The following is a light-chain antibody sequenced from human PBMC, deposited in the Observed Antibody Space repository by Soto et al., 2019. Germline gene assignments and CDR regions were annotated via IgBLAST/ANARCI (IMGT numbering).Light chain of an antibody. V-gene: IGKV3-20*01. CDR2: GAS. CDR1: QSVTSNY. CDR3: QHYVTSLTT. Sequence: EIVLTQSPGTLSLSPGERATLSCGASQSVTSNYLAWYQQKPGQAPRLLIFGASIRVKGVPDRFIGSGSGTDFTLTISRLEPEDFAVYYCQHYVTSLTTFGQGTKVDIK. J-gene: IGKJ1*01.